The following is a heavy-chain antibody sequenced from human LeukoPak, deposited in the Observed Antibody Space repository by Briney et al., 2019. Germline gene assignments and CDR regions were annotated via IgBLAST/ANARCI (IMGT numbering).Heavy chain of an antibody. CDR1: GFTFSSYS. CDR3: AIHPTTVTALGDY. J-gene: IGHJ4*02. CDR2: ISSSSSYI. D-gene: IGHD4-17*01. Sequence: PGGSLRLSCAASGFTFSSYSMNWVRQAPGKGLEWVSSISSSSSYIYYADSVKGRFTISRDNAKNSLYLQMNSLRAEDTAVYYCAIHPTTVTALGDYRGQGTLVTVSS. V-gene: IGHV3-21*01.